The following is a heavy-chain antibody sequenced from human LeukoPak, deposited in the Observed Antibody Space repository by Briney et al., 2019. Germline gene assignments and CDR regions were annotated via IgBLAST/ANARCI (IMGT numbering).Heavy chain of an antibody. Sequence: GASVKVSCKASGYTFTSYYMHWVRQAPGQGLEWMGIINPSGGSTSYAQKFQGRVTMTRDTSTSTVYMELSSLRSEDTAVYYCARDRVIVEGEWGRLDAFDIWGQGTMVTVSS. CDR1: GYTFTSYY. J-gene: IGHJ3*02. CDR2: INPSGGST. D-gene: IGHD3-22*01. CDR3: ARDRVIVEGEWGRLDAFDI. V-gene: IGHV1-46*01.